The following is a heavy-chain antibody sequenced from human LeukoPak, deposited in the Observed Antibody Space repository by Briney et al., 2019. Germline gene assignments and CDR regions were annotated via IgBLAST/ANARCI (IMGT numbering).Heavy chain of an antibody. V-gene: IGHV4-39*01. CDR1: GDSVTTTNFY. CDR2: LYYGVNT. D-gene: IGHD6-13*01. Sequence: SETLSLTCTVSGDSVTTTNFYWGWIRQAPRKGLEWIGSLYYGVNTYYKPSLKSRVTISVDTSLNQFSLILTSVTAADTGVYYCARLRVQQLASSYYMDVWGKGTTVTVSS. J-gene: IGHJ6*03. CDR3: ARLRVQQLASSYYMDV.